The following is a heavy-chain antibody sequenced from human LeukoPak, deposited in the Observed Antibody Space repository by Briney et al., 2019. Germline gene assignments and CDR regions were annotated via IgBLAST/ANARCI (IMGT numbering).Heavy chain of an antibody. Sequence: WGSLRLSCAASGFTFSSYAMSWVRQAPGEGLEWVSGISAGGDTTYTADSVRGRFTISRDNSNNTLYLQMNILTAEDTAVYYCAAISYSGTWPVGYWGQGILVTVTA. CDR3: AAISYSGTWPVGY. D-gene: IGHD6-25*01. CDR2: ISAGGDTT. CDR1: GFTFSSYA. V-gene: IGHV3-23*01. J-gene: IGHJ4*02.